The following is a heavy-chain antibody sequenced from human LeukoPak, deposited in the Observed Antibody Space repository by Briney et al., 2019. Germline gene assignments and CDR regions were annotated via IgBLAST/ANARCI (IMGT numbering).Heavy chain of an antibody. J-gene: IGHJ5*02. CDR2: VYCSGTS. CDR3: ERSLCRRKFDP. Sequence: PAETLSLTCAVSGGSIRDYYWSWVRQTPGGGREWGGYVYCSGTSTYNPSLQSRVTTSVDSSKNKFSLSLRSVTAAVTAVYYWERSLCRRKFDPWGQGTLVTVSS. V-gene: IGHV4-59*01. D-gene: IGHD3-10*02. CDR1: GGSIRDYY.